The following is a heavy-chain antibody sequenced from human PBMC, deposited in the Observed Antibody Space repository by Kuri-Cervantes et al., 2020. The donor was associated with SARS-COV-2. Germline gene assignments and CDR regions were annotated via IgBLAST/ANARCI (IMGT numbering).Heavy chain of an antibody. V-gene: IGHV1-3*01. Sequence: ASVKVSCKASGYTFTSYAMHWVRQAPGQRLEWMGWINAGNGNTKYSQKFQGRVTITRDTSASTAYMELSSLRSEDTAVYYCARASPVNWNYVQRFDPWGQGTLVTVSS. D-gene: IGHD1-7*01. J-gene: IGHJ5*02. CDR3: ARASPVNWNYVQRFDP. CDR2: INAGNGNT. CDR1: GYTFTSYA.